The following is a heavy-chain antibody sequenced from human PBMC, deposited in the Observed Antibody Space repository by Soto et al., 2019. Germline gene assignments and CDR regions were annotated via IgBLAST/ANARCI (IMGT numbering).Heavy chain of an antibody. CDR3: ARRALYCSGGSCAGFDP. V-gene: IGHV4-39*01. Sequence: PSETLSLTCTVSGSSISSSSYYWGWIRQPPGKGLEWIGSIYYSGSTYYNPSLKSRVTISVDTSKNQFSLKLSSVTAADTAVYYCARRALYCSGGSCAGFDPWGQGTLVTVSS. D-gene: IGHD2-15*01. CDR1: GSSISSSSYY. CDR2: IYYSGST. J-gene: IGHJ5*02.